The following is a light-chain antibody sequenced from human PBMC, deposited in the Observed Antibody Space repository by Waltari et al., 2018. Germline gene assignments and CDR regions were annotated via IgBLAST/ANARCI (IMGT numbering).Light chain of an antibody. V-gene: IGLV2-23*02. CDR2: EVT. CDR3: CSYVGLGSDV. Sequence: QSALTQPASASGSPGQSTPISCTGSTREAGHYNLAHGYQQPPGTAPKLLIHEVTKRASGTSDRFSATKAGNTASLTIAGQQAQEDEDDYYSCSYVGLGSDVFGAGTKVTV. J-gene: IGLJ1*01. CDR1: TREAGHYNL.